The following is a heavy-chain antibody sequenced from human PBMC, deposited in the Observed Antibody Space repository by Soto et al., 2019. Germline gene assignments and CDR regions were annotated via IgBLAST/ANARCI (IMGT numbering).Heavy chain of an antibody. D-gene: IGHD2-21*01. CDR3: GRVVEGATRHTDPDS. V-gene: IGHV4-39*01. Sequence: SDTLSLTCTVSGVSIHNSHSFWAWIRQPPGKGLQFIASVYHNGGAHYNSSLKSRVTISVDTANNQVSLRMRSLTAADTAFYYCGRVVEGATRHTDPDSWGQGILVTVYS. CDR1: GVSIHNSHSF. J-gene: IGHJ5*01. CDR2: VYHNGGA.